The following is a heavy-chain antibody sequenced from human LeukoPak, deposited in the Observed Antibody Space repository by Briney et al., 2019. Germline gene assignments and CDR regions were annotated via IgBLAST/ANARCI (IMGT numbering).Heavy chain of an antibody. D-gene: IGHD5-12*01. J-gene: IGHJ4*02. V-gene: IGHV1-2*02. CDR3: AKNPYEYYFDY. CDR1: GYTFTGYY. Sequence: GASVKVSCKASGYTFTGYYMHWVQQAPGQGLEWMGWINPNSGDTNYAQKFQGRVTMTRDTSIRTAYLELSGLRSDDTAVYYCAKNPYEYYFDYWGQGTLVTVSS. CDR2: INPNSGDT.